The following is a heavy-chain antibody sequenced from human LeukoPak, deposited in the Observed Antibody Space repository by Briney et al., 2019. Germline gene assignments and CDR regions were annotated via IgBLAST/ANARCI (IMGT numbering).Heavy chain of an antibody. Sequence: SETLSLTCTVSGGSISSYYWSWIRQPPGKGLEWIGYIYYSGSTNYNPSLKSRVTISVDTSKNQFSLKLSSVTAADTAVYYCASIAARDYYYYGMDVWGQGTTVTVSS. CDR2: IYYSGST. V-gene: IGHV4-59*08. CDR1: GGSISSYY. J-gene: IGHJ6*02. CDR3: ASIAARDYYYYGMDV. D-gene: IGHD6-6*01.